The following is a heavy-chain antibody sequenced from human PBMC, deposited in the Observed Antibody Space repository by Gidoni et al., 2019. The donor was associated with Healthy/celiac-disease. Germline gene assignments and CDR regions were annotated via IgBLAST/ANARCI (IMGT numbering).Heavy chain of an antibody. CDR2: LRSKAYGWTT. CDR1: GFTVDDDA. D-gene: IGHD1-26*01. Sequence: EVQLVESGGGLVQPGRSLRLSCTDSGFTVDDDAIRWFRQAPGKGLEWVGFLRSKAYGWTTEYAASVKGRFTISKDDSKSIAYLQMNSLKTEDTAVYYCTRDATSGCYCIDYWGQGTLVTVSS. J-gene: IGHJ4*02. V-gene: IGHV3-49*03. CDR3: TRDATSGCYCIDY.